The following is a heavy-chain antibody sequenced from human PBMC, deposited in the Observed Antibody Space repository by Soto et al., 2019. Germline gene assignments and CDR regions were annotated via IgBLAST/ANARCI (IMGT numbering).Heavy chain of an antibody. V-gene: IGHV1-69*01. CDR3: ARDVPLNYYDGTFSSYAMAV. Sequence: QVQLVQSGAEVKKPGSSVKVSCKASGGTFSSHAISWVRQAPGQGLEWMGGIIPFFKATNYAQKFQGRVTITADDSTITAYMDLYSLRSEDTAVYYCARDVPLNYYDGTFSSYAMAVWGQGTTVTVSS. J-gene: IGHJ6*02. CDR2: IIPFFKAT. D-gene: IGHD3-16*01. CDR1: GGTFSSHA.